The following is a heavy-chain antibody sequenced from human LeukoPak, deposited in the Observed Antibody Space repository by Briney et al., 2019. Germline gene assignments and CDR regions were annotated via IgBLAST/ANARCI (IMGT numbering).Heavy chain of an antibody. CDR1: GGSISSSSYY. CDR3: ARGSRGMFDY. J-gene: IGHJ4*02. Sequence: PSETLSLTCTVSGGSISSSSYYWGWIRQPPGEGLEWIGSIYYSGSTYYNPSLKSRVTISVDTSKNQFSLKLSSVTAADTAVYYCARGSRGMFDYWGQGTLVTVSS. D-gene: IGHD3-16*01. CDR2: IYYSGST. V-gene: IGHV4-39*01.